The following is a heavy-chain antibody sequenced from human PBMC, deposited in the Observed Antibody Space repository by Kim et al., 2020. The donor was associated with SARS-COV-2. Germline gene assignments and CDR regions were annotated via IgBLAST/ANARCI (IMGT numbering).Heavy chain of an antibody. J-gene: IGHJ2*01. CDR2: ISGSGGTT. V-gene: IGHV3-23*01. CDR1: GFSFSSYG. Sequence: GGSLRLSCTVSGFSFSSYGMRWVRQAPGKGLEWVSSISGSGGTTNYADSVKGRSTISRDNSKKTLFLHMNSLRAEDTAIYYCARTAGTVYYLDLWGPGTLVTVTS. D-gene: IGHD6-13*01. CDR3: ARTAGTVYYLDL.